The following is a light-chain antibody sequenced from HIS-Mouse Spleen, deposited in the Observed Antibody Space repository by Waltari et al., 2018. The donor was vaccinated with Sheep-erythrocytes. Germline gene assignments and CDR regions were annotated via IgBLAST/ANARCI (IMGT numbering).Light chain of an antibody. J-gene: IGKJ4*01. Sequence: DIQLTQSPSFLSASVGDRVTITCRASQGISCYLAWYQQKPGKAPKLLIYAASTLQSWVPSRFSGSGSGTEFTLTISSLQPEDFATYYCQQLNSYPALTFGGGTKVEIK. V-gene: IGKV1-9*01. CDR3: QQLNSYPALT. CDR1: QGISCY. CDR2: AAS.